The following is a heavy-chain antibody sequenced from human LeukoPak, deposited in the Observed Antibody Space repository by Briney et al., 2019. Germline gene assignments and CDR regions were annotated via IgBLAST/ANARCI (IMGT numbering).Heavy chain of an antibody. CDR2: ISPGGGDI. J-gene: IGHJ4*02. D-gene: IGHD6-19*01. CDR1: GFSFNDYH. CDR3: ASGRDIEVAGPGGYFDH. V-gene: IGHV3-11*01. Sequence: GGSLRLSRAASGFSFNDYHMNWIRQAPGKGLEWISYISPGGGDIYFADSVKGRFTLSRDNAKNSLYLQVSSLTAEDTAVYYCASGRDIEVAGPGGYFDHWGQGTLVIVSS.